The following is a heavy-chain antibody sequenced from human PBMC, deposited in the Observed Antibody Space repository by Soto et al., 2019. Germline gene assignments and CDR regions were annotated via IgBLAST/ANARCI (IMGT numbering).Heavy chain of an antibody. J-gene: IGHJ4*02. Sequence: PGGSLRLSCAASGFTFSSYAMKWVRQAPGKGLEWVSLIGESGTPTYYADSVKGRFTISRDNSKNTLYLQMNSLRAEDTAVYYCAKYMLRGLKMITFGGVIVPERSLFAYWGQGSLVTVSS. V-gene: IGHV3-23*01. CDR2: IGESGTPT. CDR3: AKYMLRGLKMITFGGVIVPERSLFAY. D-gene: IGHD3-16*02. CDR1: GFTFSSYA.